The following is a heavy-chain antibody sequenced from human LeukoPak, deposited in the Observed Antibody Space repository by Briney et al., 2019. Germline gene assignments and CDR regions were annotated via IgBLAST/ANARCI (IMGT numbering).Heavy chain of an antibody. CDR2: IGNDGSNK. D-gene: IGHD3-9*01. CDR1: GFTFSSYG. CDR3: ARDQIPGGDWLPRLYGMDV. Sequence: PGGSLRLSCAASGFTFSSYGMHWVRQAPGKGLEWVAVIGNDGSNKYYADSVKGRFTISRDNSKNTLYLQMNNLRAEDTAVYYCARDQIPGGDWLPRLYGMDVWGQGTTVTVSS. V-gene: IGHV3-33*01. J-gene: IGHJ6*02.